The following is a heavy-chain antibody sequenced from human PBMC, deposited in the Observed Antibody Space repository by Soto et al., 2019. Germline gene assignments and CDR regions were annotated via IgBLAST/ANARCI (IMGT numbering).Heavy chain of an antibody. V-gene: IGHV4-31*03. Sequence: PSETLSLTCTVSGGSISSGGYYWSWIRQHPGKGLEWIGYIYYSGSTYYNPSLKSRVTISVDTSKNQFSLKLSSVTAAATAVYYCARDDGYCISTSCYGTDAFDIWGQGTMVTVSS. J-gene: IGHJ3*02. CDR1: GGSISSGGYY. CDR3: ARDDGYCISTSCYGTDAFDI. CDR2: IYYSGST. D-gene: IGHD2-2*03.